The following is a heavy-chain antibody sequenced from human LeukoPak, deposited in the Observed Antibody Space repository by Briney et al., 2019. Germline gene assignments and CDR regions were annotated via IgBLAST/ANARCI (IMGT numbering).Heavy chain of an antibody. Sequence: SETLSLTCTVSGDSISSHYWSWIRQPPGKGLEWIGYTYNSGSTIYNPSLASRLTISVDTAKNQLSLKLTSLTAADTALYYCARLGEVTHWGQGTLVTVSS. V-gene: IGHV4-4*09. CDR2: TYNSGST. CDR3: ARLGEVTH. J-gene: IGHJ4*02. D-gene: IGHD3-16*01. CDR1: GDSISSHY.